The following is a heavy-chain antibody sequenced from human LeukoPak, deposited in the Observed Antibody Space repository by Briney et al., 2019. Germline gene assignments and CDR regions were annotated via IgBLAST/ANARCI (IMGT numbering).Heavy chain of an antibody. CDR1: RFTFTSYS. V-gene: IGHV3-48*01. CDR3: ARERGGDFDWLSPTYYFDY. CDR2: ISSSSSTI. D-gene: IGHD3-9*01. J-gene: IGHJ4*02. Sequence: GRSLRLSSAASRFTFTSYSMNWVRQAPGKGLEWVSYISSSSSTISYAGFVKGRFTISRDNATNSLYLQMHRLRAEDTAVYYCARERGGDFDWLSPTYYFDYWGQGTLVTVYS.